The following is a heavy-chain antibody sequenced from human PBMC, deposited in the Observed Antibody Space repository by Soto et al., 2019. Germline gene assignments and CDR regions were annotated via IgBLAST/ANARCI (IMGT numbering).Heavy chain of an antibody. CDR1: GYTFTSYG. D-gene: IGHD2-8*01. J-gene: IGHJ6*02. Sequence: ASVKVSCKASGYTFTSYGISWVRQAPGQGLEWMGWISGYNGDTNYAQKFQGRVSMTIDTSTTTAYMELRSLTSDDTAVYYCAKNGQPPYYYYGLDVWGQGTKVTVSS. CDR2: ISGYNGDT. V-gene: IGHV1-18*01. CDR3: AKNGQPPYYYYGLDV.